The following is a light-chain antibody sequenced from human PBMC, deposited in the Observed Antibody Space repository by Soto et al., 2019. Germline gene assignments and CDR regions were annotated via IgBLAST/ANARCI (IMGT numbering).Light chain of an antibody. Sequence: IVLMQSPDTLSLSPGERATLSCRASRSLSSDYLAWYQQHPGQAPRLLIYDASNRATGIPPRFSGSGSGTDFTLTISSLEPEDFAVYYCQQRSDWPPFTFGGGTKVEIK. CDR1: RSLSSDY. V-gene: IGKV3-11*01. J-gene: IGKJ4*01. CDR2: DAS. CDR3: QQRSDWPPFT.